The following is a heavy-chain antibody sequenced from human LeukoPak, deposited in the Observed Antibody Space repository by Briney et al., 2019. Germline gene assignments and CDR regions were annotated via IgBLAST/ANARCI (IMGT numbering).Heavy chain of an antibody. J-gene: IGHJ3*02. CDR2: ISAYNGNT. D-gene: IGHD2-2*01. CDR1: GYTFTSYG. CDR3: ARDHSGYQLPEADDAFDI. Sequence: ASVKVSCKASGYTFTSYGISWVRQAPGQGLEWMGWISAYNGNTHYAQKLQGRVTMTTDTSTSTAYIEPGRLRSDDTAVYYCARDHSGYQLPEADDAFDIWGQGTMVTVSS. V-gene: IGHV1-18*04.